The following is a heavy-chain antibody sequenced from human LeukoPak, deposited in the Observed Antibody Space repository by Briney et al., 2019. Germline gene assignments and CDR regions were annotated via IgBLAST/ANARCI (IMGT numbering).Heavy chain of an antibody. D-gene: IGHD3-10*01. CDR1: GFTFSSYP. J-gene: IGHJ4*02. V-gene: IGHV3-23*01. Sequence: GGSLRLSCAVSGFTFSSYPMNWVRQAPGKGLEWVSAISYTGADTSYADSVKGRFTISRDNSKHTLYIQLDRLRVEDTAVYYCGYGSGSYFPRYYFDYWGQGALVTVSS. CDR2: ISYTGADT. CDR3: GYGSGSYFPRYYFDY.